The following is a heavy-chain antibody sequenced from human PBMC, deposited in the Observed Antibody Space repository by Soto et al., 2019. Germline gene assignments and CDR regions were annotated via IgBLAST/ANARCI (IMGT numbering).Heavy chain of an antibody. D-gene: IGHD2-8*01. CDR3: AMPSYCTNGVCSSDY. CDR1: GFTFSSYS. Sequence: GGSLRLSCAASGFTFSSYSMNWVRQAPGKGLEWVSYISSSSSTIYYADSVKGRFTISRDNAKNSLYLQMNSLRAEDTAVYYCAMPSYCTNGVCSSDYWGQGTLVTVSS. J-gene: IGHJ4*02. CDR2: ISSSSSTI. V-gene: IGHV3-48*01.